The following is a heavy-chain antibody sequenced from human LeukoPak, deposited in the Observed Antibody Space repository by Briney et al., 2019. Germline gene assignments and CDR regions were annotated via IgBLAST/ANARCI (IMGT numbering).Heavy chain of an antibody. CDR2: ISGSAGGT. CDR1: GFTLSSYM. J-gene: IGHJ4*02. CDR3: TKDPLDY. V-gene: IGHV3-23*01. Sequence: GGSLRLSCVASGFTLSSYMMSWVRQAPAKGLEWVSGISGSAGGTFYSDSVRGRFTISRDSPKNTLYLQMNSLRVEDTAVYYCTKDPLDYWGQGTLVTVSS.